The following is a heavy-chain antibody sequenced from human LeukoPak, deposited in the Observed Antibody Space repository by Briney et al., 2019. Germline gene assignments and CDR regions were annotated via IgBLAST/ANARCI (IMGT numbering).Heavy chain of an antibody. J-gene: IGHJ4*02. CDR2: ISGSGGST. CDR1: GFTFSSYA. CDR3: AKWKTGSSGWFDY. Sequence: GGSLRLSCAASGFTFSSYAMSWVRQAPGKGVEWVSGISGSGGSTYYADSVKGRFTISRDNSKNTLYLQMNSLRAEDTAVYYCAKWKTGSSGWFDYWGQGTLVTVSS. V-gene: IGHV3-23*01. D-gene: IGHD6-19*01.